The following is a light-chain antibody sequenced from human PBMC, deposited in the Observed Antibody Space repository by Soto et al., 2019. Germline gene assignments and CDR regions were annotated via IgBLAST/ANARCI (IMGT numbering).Light chain of an antibody. J-gene: IGLJ1*01. Sequence: QSVLTQPASVSGSSGQSITISCTGTSSDGGGYNYVSWYQQQPGKAPKFMIYDVTNRPSGVSNRFSGSKSGNTASLTISWLQAEDEADYYCCSYTTSNTRQIVFGTGTKVTVL. V-gene: IGLV2-14*01. CDR1: SSDGGGYNY. CDR3: CSYTTSNTRQIV. CDR2: DVT.